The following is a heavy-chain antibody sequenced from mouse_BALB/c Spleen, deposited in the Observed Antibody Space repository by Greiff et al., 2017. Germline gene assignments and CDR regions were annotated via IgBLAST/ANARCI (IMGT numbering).Heavy chain of an antibody. V-gene: IGHV2-9*02. CDR3: ARDHDGYYTYAMDY. D-gene: IGHD2-3*01. CDR2: IWAGGST. Sequence: VKLMESGPGLVAPSQSLSITCTVSGFSLTSYGVHWVRQPPGKGLEWLGVIWAGGSTNYNSALMSRLSISKDNSKSQVFLKMNSLQTDDTAMYYCARDHDGYYTYAMDYWGQGTSVTVSS. CDR1: GFSLTSYG. J-gene: IGHJ4*01.